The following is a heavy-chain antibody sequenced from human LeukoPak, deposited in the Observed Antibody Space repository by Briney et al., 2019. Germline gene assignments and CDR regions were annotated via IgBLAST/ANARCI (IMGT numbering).Heavy chain of an antibody. CDR3: AKDLDIVVVPAAIPGNDY. V-gene: IGHV3-23*01. CDR1: GFTFSSYA. J-gene: IGHJ4*02. CDR2: ISGSGGST. Sequence: GGSLRLSCAASGFTFSSYAMSWVRQAPGKGLEWVSAISGSGGSTYYADSVKGRFTISRDNSKNTLYLQMNSLRAEDTAVYYCAKDLDIVVVPAAIPGNDYWGQGTLVTVSS. D-gene: IGHD2-2*02.